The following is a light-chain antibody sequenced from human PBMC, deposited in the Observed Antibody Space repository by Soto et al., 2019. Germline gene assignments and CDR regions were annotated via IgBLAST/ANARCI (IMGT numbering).Light chain of an antibody. CDR3: QQYGSSPPRT. Sequence: EIVLTQSPGILSFSPGERATLSCRASQSVSNDFLAWYQQKPGQAPRLLIYGASTRATDVPDRFSGSGSGADFTLSISRLEPEDFAVYYCQQYGSSPPRTFGQWTKVEMK. CDR2: GAS. J-gene: IGKJ1*01. CDR1: QSVSNDF. V-gene: IGKV3-20*01.